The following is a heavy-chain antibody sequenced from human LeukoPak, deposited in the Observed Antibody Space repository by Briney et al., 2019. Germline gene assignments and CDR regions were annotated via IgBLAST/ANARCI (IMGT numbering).Heavy chain of an antibody. CDR1: GGSISSYY. CDR2: IYYSVTT. D-gene: IGHD6-19*01. V-gene: IGHV4-59*01. CDR3: ARDGRAGSLFAY. Sequence: SETLSLTCTVSGGSISSYYWSWIRQPPGKGLEWIGYIYYSVTTKYNPSLKSRVTISVDTSKNQFSLKLSSVTAADTAIYYCARDGRAGSLFAYWGQGTLVTVSS. J-gene: IGHJ4*02.